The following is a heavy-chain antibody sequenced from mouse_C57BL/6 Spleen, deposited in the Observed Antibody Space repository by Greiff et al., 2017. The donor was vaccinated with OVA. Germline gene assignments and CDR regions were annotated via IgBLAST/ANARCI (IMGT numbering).Heavy chain of an antibody. V-gene: IGHV1-82*01. J-gene: IGHJ2*01. CDR2: IYPGDGDT. Sequence: QVQLQQSGPELVKPGASVKISCKASGYAFSRSWMNWVKQRPGKGLEWIGRIYPGDGDTNYNGKFKGKATLTADKSSSTAYMQLSSLTSEDSAVYFCARTNAFDYWGQGTTLTVSS. CDR1: GYAFSRSW. CDR3: ARTNAFDY.